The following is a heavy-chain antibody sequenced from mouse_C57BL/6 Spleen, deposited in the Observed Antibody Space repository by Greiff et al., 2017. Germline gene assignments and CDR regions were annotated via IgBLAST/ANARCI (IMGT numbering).Heavy chain of an antibody. J-gene: IGHJ2*01. Sequence: QVQLQQPGAELVMPGASVKLSCKASGYTFTSYWMHWVKQRPGQGLEWIGEIDPSDSYTNHNQKFKGKSTLTVDKSSSTAYMQLSSLTSEDSAVYYCARYDGYYYFDYWGQGTTLTVSS. CDR3: ARYDGYYYFDY. D-gene: IGHD2-3*01. CDR1: GYTFTSYW. V-gene: IGHV1-69*01. CDR2: IDPSDSYT.